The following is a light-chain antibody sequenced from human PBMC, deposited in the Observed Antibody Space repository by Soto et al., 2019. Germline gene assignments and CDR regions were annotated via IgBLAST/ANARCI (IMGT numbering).Light chain of an antibody. J-gene: IGKJ1*01. V-gene: IGKV1-5*01. CDR1: QSISIW. CDR2: AAS. CDR3: LRHDLYPWT. Sequence: ESRLTQAPSTLCASVEDRVNITCRTSQSISIWLAWYQQKPGKVPKRLIYAASTLQSGVPSRFSGSGSGTEFTLTISSLQPEDFATYYCLRHDLYPWTFGQGTKV.